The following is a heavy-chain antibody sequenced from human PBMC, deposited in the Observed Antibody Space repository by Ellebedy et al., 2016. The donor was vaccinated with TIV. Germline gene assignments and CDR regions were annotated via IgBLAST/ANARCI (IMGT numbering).Heavy chain of an antibody. CDR3: AKDRLMVTTPYDAFDI. CDR2: ISGGGETT. V-gene: IGHV3-23*01. Sequence: PGGSLRLSCAASGFTFSSYAMNWIRQAPGKGLEWVSVISGGGETTSYADSVKGRFTISRDNSKNMLFLQMNSLRAEDTALYYCAKDRLMVTTPYDAFDIWGQGTMVTVSS. J-gene: IGHJ3*02. D-gene: IGHD4-17*01. CDR1: GFTFSSYA.